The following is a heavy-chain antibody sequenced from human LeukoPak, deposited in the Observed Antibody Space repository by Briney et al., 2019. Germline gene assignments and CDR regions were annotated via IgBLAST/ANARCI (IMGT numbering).Heavy chain of an antibody. D-gene: IGHD6-25*01. CDR2: IYTTGST. V-gene: IGHV4-61*09. CDR1: GGSISSGSYY. Sequence: PSETLSLTCTVSGGSISSGSYYWSWIRQPAGKGLEWIGHIYTTGSTNYNPSLRSRGNISVDRSKNQFSLKLSSVTAADTAVYYCARERERENYYHYYFMDVWGKGTTAAVSS. J-gene: IGHJ6*03. CDR3: ARERERENYYHYYFMDV.